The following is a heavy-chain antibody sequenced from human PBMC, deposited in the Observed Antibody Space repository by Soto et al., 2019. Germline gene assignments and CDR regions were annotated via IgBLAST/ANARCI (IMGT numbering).Heavy chain of an antibody. J-gene: IGHJ4*02. D-gene: IGHD3-3*01. Sequence: GGSLRLSCAASGFTFSSYWMSWVRQAPGKGLEWVANIKQDGSEKYYVDSVKGRFTISRDNAKNSLYLQMNSLRAEDTAVYYCARARITIFGVVTNYFDYWGQGTLVTVSS. CDR1: GFTFSSYW. CDR3: ARARITIFGVVTNYFDY. V-gene: IGHV3-7*05. CDR2: IKQDGSEK.